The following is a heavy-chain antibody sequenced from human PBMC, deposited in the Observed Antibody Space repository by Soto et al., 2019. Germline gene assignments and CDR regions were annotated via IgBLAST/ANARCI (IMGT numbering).Heavy chain of an antibody. Sequence: GGSLRLSCAASGFTFSSYAMSWVRQAPGKGLEWVSAISGSGGSTYYADSVKGRFTISRDNSKNTLYLQMNSLRAEDTAVYYCAKDGYDIYVGYYMDVWGKGTTVTVSS. CDR1: GFTFSSYA. CDR3: AKDGYDIYVGYYMDV. J-gene: IGHJ6*03. CDR2: ISGSGGST. D-gene: IGHD3-9*01. V-gene: IGHV3-23*01.